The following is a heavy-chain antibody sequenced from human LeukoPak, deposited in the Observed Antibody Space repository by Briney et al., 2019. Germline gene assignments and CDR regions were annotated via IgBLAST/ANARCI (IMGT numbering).Heavy chain of an antibody. CDR2: ISPYNGNT. D-gene: IGHD1-14*01. V-gene: IGHV1-18*04. J-gene: IGHJ4*02. Sequence: GASVKVSCKASGHTFTGYGIIWVRQAPGQGLEWMGWISPYNGNTNYAQKFQGRVTMTTDTSTTTTYMELRSLRSDDTAVYYCARDLDSGGTTFRALNYWGQGTLVTVSS. CDR3: ARDLDSGGTTFRALNY. CDR1: GHTFTGYG.